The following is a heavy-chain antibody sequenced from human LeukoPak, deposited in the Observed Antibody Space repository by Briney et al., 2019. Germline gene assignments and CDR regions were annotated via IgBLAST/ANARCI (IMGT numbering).Heavy chain of an antibody. D-gene: IGHD3-22*01. CDR2: ISSSSSTI. CDR1: GFTFDDYA. CDR3: ARADVTSGYYEVGVIDY. J-gene: IGHJ4*02. V-gene: IGHV3-48*04. Sequence: GGSLRLSCATSGFTFDDYAMSWVRQAPGKGLEWVSNISSSSSTIYYADSVKGRFTISRDNAKNSLFLQMNSLRAEDTAVYYCARADVTSGYYEVGVIDYWGQGTLVTVSS.